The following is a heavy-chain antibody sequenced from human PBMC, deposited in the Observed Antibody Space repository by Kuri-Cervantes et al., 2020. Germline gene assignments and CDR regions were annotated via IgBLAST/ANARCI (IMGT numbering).Heavy chain of an antibody. V-gene: IGHV3-7*03. CDR3: ARGGWNGWRPFDY. Sequence: GESLKISCAVSDFTFSNFWMNWLRQAPGKGLEWVASINQVGSEKYYVDSVKGRFTISRDNAKNSLYLQMNSLRAEDTAVYYCARGGWNGWRPFDYWGQGTLVTVSS. CDR1: DFTFSNFW. J-gene: IGHJ4*02. CDR2: INQVGSEK. D-gene: IGHD1-1*01.